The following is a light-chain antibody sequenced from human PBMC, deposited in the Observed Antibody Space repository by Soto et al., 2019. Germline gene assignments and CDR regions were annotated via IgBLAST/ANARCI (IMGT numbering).Light chain of an antibody. J-gene: IGLJ2*01. CDR3: QSYDSSNVV. V-gene: IGLV6-57*04. CDR2: EDN. Sequence: NFMLTQPHSESESPGKTVTISCTRSSGSIACNYVQWYQQRPGSAPTTVIYEDNQRPSGVPDRFSGSIDSSSNSASLTISGLKTEDEADYYCQSYDSSNVVFGGGSKLTVL. CDR1: SGSIACNY.